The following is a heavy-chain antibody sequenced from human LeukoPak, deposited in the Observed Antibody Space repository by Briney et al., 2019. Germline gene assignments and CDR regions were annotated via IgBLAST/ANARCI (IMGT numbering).Heavy chain of an antibody. CDR2: ISPGGDAT. V-gene: IGHV3-11*01. CDR1: GFTFRDYH. D-gene: IGHD6-19*01. CDR3: AGGLDIAVAGPGGYFDY. Sequence: GGSLRLSCAASGFTFRDYHMNWIHQAPGKGLEWVSYISPGGDATYFADSVKGRFTISRDNAKNSLYLQMNSLTAEDTAVYYCAGGLDIAVAGPGGYFDYWGQGTLVTVSS. J-gene: IGHJ4*02.